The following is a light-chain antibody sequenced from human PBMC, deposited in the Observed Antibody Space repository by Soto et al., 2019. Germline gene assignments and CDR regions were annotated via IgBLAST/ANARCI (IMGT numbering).Light chain of an antibody. CDR2: DAS. V-gene: IGKV3-11*01. Sequence: EIVLTQSPATLSLSPGERATLSCRASQSVSSYLAWYQQKPGQAPRLLIYDASNRATGIPARFSGCGSGTDFTLTISSLAPEDFAVYYCQQRSNWPRTFGQGTKLEIK. J-gene: IGKJ2*01. CDR1: QSVSSY. CDR3: QQRSNWPRT.